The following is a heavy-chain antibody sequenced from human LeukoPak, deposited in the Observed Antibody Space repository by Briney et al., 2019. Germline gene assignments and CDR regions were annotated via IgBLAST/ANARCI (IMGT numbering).Heavy chain of an antibody. Sequence: GGSLRLSCAASGFTFSSYEMNWVRQAPGKGLEWVSSISSSSSYIYYADSVKGRFTISRDNAKNSLYLQMNSLRAEDTAVYYCARWGSRSGSYEPKYYYYMDVWGKGTTVTISS. CDR3: ARWGSRSGSYEPKYYYYMDV. J-gene: IGHJ6*03. CDR2: ISSSSSYI. D-gene: IGHD3-10*01. V-gene: IGHV3-21*01. CDR1: GFTFSSYE.